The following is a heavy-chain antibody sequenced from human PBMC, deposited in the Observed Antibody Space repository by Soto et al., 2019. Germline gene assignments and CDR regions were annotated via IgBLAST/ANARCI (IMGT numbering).Heavy chain of an antibody. J-gene: IGHJ5*02. CDR2: IGRRASYT. Sequence: QVLLVESGGGLVEPGGSLRLSCAASGFMFSDYDMTWIRQAPGKGLEWVSSIGRRASYTSYGDSVKGRFTVSRDNTNNALYLQMNSLSAEYTAVYYCARGPDYYRSGACFRPASFDPWGQGTLVSVSS. D-gene: IGHD3-10*01. CDR1: GFMFSDYD. V-gene: IGHV3-11*05. CDR3: ARGPDYYRSGACFRPASFDP.